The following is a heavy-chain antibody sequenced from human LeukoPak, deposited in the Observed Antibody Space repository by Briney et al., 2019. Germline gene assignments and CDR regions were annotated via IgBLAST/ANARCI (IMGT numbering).Heavy chain of an antibody. Sequence: GRSLRLSCAASGFTFSSYGMPWVRQAPGKGLEWVAVISYDGSNKYYADSVKGRFTISRDNFKNTLYLQMNSLRAEDTAVYYCAKDPHDYSNWFDPWGQGTLVTVSS. J-gene: IGHJ5*02. CDR1: GFTFSSYG. CDR2: ISYDGSNK. D-gene: IGHD2-15*01. CDR3: AKDPHDYSNWFDP. V-gene: IGHV3-30*18.